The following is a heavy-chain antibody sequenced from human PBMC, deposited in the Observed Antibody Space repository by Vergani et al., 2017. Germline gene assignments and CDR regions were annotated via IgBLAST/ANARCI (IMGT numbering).Heavy chain of an antibody. CDR1: GFSFRTFS. J-gene: IGHJ4*02. CDR2: ISPDGRTT. CDR3: AKDRPVPAANFYFDY. D-gene: IGHD2-2*01. Sequence: DVDLVESGGGFVQPGGSRRLSCAASGFSFRTFSMFWVRQPPGKGLAWVSKISPDGRTTEYADSVRGRFTISRDNANSMLYLQMNSLRAEDTAVYYCAKDRPVPAANFYFDYWGQGTLVTVSS. V-gene: IGHV3-74*03.